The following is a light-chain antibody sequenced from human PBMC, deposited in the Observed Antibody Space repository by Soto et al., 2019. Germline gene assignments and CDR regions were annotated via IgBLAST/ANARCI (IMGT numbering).Light chain of an antibody. CDR3: SSYTSSSTLV. V-gene: IGLV2-14*01. J-gene: IGLJ1*01. CDR2: EVS. CDR1: SSDVGGYNC. Sequence: QSALTQPASVSGSPGQSITISCTGTSSDVGGYNCVSWYQQHPGKAPKLMIYEVSNRPSGVSNRFSGSKSGNTASLTISGLQAEDDADYYCSSYTSSSTLVFGTGTKLTVL.